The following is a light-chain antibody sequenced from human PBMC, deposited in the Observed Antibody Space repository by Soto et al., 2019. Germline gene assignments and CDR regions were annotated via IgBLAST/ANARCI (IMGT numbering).Light chain of an antibody. CDR2: DNS. CDR3: QSYDSSLSGYV. J-gene: IGLJ1*01. Sequence: QSVLTQPPSVSGAPGQRVTIFCTGRSSNIGAGYDVHWYQQLPGTAPKLLIYDNSNRPSGVPDRFSGSKSGTSASLAITGLQAEDEADYYCQSYDSSLSGYVFGTGTKLTVL. V-gene: IGLV1-40*01. CDR1: SSNIGAGYD.